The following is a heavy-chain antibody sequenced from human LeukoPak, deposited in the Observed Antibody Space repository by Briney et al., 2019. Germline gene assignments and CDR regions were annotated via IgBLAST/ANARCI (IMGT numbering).Heavy chain of an antibody. J-gene: IGHJ4*02. CDR1: EFTFSSYA. V-gene: IGHV3-23*01. CDR2: ISSTSTPT. CDR3: AKLPHSRSGSYSDY. D-gene: IGHD1-26*01. Sequence: AGGSLRLSCVASEFTFSSYAMSWVRQAPGKGLEWVSTISSTSTPTYYADSVKGRFTISRDNSRDTVYLQMNSLRAEDTAIYYCAKLPHSRSGSYSDYWGQGTLVTVSS.